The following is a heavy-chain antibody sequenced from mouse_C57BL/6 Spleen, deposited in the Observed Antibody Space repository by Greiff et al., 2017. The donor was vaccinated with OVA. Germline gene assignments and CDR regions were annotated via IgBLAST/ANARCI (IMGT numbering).Heavy chain of an antibody. D-gene: IGHD1-1*01. J-gene: IGHJ4*01. CDR2: IYPGGGYT. Sequence: QVHVKQSGAELVRPGTSVKMSCKASGYTFTNYWIGWAKQRPGHGLEWIGDIYPGGGYTNYNEKFKGKATLTADKSSSTAYMQFSSLTSEDSAIYYCARDYYGGAMDYWGQGTSVTVSS. CDR1: GYTFTNYW. CDR3: ARDYYGGAMDY. V-gene: IGHV1-63*01.